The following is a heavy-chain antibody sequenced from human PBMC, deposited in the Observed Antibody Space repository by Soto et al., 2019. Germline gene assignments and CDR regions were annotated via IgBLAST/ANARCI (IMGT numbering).Heavy chain of an antibody. V-gene: IGHV1-2*02. J-gene: IGHJ4*02. Sequence: ASVKNSCRASGDTFTGYYMHCGRHATGQGLEWMALINPTSGGTNYAQKFQGRVTMTWDTSISTAYMELSRLNSDDTAIYYCARGYCSSIGCSHYFHVWGQGTLVTVSS. CDR3: ARGYCSSIGCSHYFHV. D-gene: IGHD2-2*01. CDR1: GDTFTGYY. CDR2: INPTSGGT.